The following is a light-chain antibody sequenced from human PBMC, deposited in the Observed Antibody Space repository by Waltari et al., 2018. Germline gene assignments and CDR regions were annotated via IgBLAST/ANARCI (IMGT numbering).Light chain of an antibody. Sequence: QPALTQPASVSGSPGQSITIPCTGTSSDVGGYHYVPWYQQHPGNAPKLRILDVSNRPSGVSSRFSGSKSGNTASLTISGLQAQDEADYYCSSYISSDTLELFGGGTSLTVL. J-gene: IGLJ2*01. CDR1: SSDVGGYHY. CDR3: SSYISSDTLEL. V-gene: IGLV2-14*03. CDR2: DVS.